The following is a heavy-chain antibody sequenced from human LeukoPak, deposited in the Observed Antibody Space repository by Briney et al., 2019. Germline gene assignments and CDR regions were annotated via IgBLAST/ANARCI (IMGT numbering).Heavy chain of an antibody. J-gene: IGHJ4*02. CDR3: ARSTGGTGPADY. D-gene: IGHD2-8*02. V-gene: IGHV5-51*01. CDR1: GYTFSSYW. Sequence: GESLKISCKVSGYTFSSYWIGWVRQMPGEGLEWMGIIHPGDSDTRYSQSFQGQVTISADTTISTAYLQWTSLKASDTAMYYCARSTGGTGPADYWGQGTLVTVSS. CDR2: IHPGDSDT.